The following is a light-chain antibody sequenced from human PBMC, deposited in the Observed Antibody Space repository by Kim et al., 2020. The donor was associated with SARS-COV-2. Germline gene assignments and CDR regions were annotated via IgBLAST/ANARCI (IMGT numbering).Light chain of an antibody. Sequence: QSVLTQPPSVSAAPGQKVTISCSGSRSNIGNNPVSWYQQFPGTAPKLITYDNDKRPSGIPDRFSSSKSGSSATLGITGLRTGDEADYYCATSDSSLSVGVFGGGTQLTVL. V-gene: IGLV1-51*01. CDR3: ATSDSSLSVGV. CDR2: DND. CDR1: RSNIGNNP. J-gene: IGLJ3*02.